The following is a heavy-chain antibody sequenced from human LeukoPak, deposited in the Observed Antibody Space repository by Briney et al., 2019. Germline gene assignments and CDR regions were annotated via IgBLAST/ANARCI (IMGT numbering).Heavy chain of an antibody. D-gene: IGHD3-10*01. V-gene: IGHV5-51*01. J-gene: IGHJ3*02. CDR2: IYPGDSDT. Sequence: GESLKISCKGSGYSFTSYWIGWVRQMPGKGLEWMGIIYPGDSDTRYSPSFQGQVTISADKSISTAYLQWSSLKASDTAMYYCASHVWFGELLEAFDIWGQGTMVTVSS. CDR3: ASHVWFGELLEAFDI. CDR1: GYSFTSYW.